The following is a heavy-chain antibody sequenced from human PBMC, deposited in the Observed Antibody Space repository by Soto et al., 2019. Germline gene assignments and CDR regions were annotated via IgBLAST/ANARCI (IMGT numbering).Heavy chain of an antibody. J-gene: IGHJ4*02. CDR1: GFTFSSYS. CDR3: ARDPSYYDSSGYYF. D-gene: IGHD3-22*01. Sequence: EVQLVESGGGLVKPGGSLRLSCAASGFTFSSYSMNWVRQAPGKGLEWVSSISSSSSYIYYADSVKGRFTISRDNAKNSLYLQMNSLRAEDTAVYYCARDPSYYDSSGYYFWGQGTLVIVSS. CDR2: ISSSSSYI. V-gene: IGHV3-21*01.